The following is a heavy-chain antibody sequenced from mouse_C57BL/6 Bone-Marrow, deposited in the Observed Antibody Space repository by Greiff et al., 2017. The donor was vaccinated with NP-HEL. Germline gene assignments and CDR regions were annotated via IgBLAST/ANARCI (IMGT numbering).Heavy chain of an antibody. J-gene: IGHJ1*03. CDR3: ARFYYGNHWYFDV. V-gene: IGHV1-52*01. D-gene: IGHD2-1*01. CDR1: GYTFTSYW. Sequence: QVQLQQPGAELVRPGSSVKLSCKASGYTFTSYWMHWVKQRPIQGLEWIGNIDPSDSETHYNQKFKDKATLTVDKSSSTAYMQLSSLTSEDSAVYYCARFYYGNHWYFDVWGTGTTVTVSS. CDR2: IDPSDSET.